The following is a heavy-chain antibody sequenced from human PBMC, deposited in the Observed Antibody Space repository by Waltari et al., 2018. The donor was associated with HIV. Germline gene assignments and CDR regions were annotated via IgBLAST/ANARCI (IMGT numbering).Heavy chain of an antibody. D-gene: IGHD7-27*01. V-gene: IGHV3-15*01. CDR3: TTDGDLYFDY. Sequence: EVQLVESGGGLVKPGGAVRLSWAASGFPFCNPWLSGVRQAPGKGLEWVGRIKSKTDGGTRDYAAPVKGRFTISRDDSKNTLYLQMNSLKTEDTAVYYCTTDGDLYFDYWGQGTLVTVSS. CDR1: GFPFCNPW. CDR2: IKSKTDGGTR. J-gene: IGHJ4*02.